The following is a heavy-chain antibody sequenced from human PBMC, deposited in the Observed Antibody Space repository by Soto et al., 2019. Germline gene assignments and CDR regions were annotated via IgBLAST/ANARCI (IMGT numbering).Heavy chain of an antibody. J-gene: IGHJ6*02. D-gene: IGHD2-15*01. V-gene: IGHV1-18*01. CDR1: GYTFTSYG. CDR3: ARSSEYCSGGSCYVPYGIDV. Sequence: ASVKVSCKASGYTFTSYGISWVRQAPGQGLEWMGWISAYNGNTNYAQKLQGRVTMTTDTSTSTAYMALRSLRSDDTAVYYCARSSEYCSGGSCYVPYGIDVWGQGTTVTVSS. CDR2: ISAYNGNT.